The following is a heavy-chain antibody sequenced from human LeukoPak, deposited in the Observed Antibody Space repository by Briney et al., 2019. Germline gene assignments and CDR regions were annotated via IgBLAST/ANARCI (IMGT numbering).Heavy chain of an antibody. V-gene: IGHV3-74*01. CDR2: INSDVSGT. CDR1: GFTFSSYW. Sequence: GGSLRLSCAASGFTFSSYWMHWVRQAPGKGLVWVSRINSDVSGTGYADSVKGRFTTSRDNAKNTLYLQMNSLRAEDTGVYYCARDPNYYDSSGPAMDVWGKGTTVTVSS. CDR3: ARDPNYYDSSGPAMDV. D-gene: IGHD3-22*01. J-gene: IGHJ6*03.